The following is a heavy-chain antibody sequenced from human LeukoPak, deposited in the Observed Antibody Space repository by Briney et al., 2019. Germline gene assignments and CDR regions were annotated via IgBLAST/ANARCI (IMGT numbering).Heavy chain of an antibody. CDR2: IYYSGST. D-gene: IGHD3-3*01. Sequence: SETLSLTCTVSGGSISSYYWSWIRQPPGKGLEWIGYIYYSGSTNYNPSLKSRVTISVDTSKNQFSLKLSSVTAADTAVYYCTRGGVGTHWFDPWGQGTLVTVSS. V-gene: IGHV4-59*01. CDR3: TRGGVGTHWFDP. CDR1: GGSISSYY. J-gene: IGHJ5*02.